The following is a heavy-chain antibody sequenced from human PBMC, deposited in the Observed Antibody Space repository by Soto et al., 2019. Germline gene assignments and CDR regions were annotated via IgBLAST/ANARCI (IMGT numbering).Heavy chain of an antibody. CDR1: GDTFNTYT. D-gene: IGHD2-8*02. V-gene: IGHV1-69*02. J-gene: IGHJ4*02. Sequence: SVKVSCKVSGDTFNTYTISWVRQAPGQGLEWMGRIIPILAVTTYSRKFQGRLSITADESTSTAYMEVSSLRSEDTAIYYCAARYCSAATCFNPGAYWGQGTLVTVSS. CDR3: AARYCSAATCFNPGAY. CDR2: IIPILAVT.